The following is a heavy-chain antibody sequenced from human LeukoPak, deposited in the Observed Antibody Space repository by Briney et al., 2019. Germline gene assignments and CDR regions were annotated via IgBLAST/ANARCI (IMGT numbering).Heavy chain of an antibody. Sequence: GGSLRLSCAASGFTFSSYAMHWVRQAPGKGLEWVAVISYDGSNKYYADSVKGRFTISRDSSENMLYLQMTGLRAEDTAVYYCARAPYYYYGMDVWGQGTTVTVSS. J-gene: IGHJ6*02. CDR1: GFTFSSYA. CDR2: ISYDGSNK. CDR3: ARAPYYYYGMDV. V-gene: IGHV3-30*14.